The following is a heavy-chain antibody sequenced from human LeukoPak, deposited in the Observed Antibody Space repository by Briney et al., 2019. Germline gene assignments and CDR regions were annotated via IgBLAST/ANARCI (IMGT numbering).Heavy chain of an antibody. D-gene: IGHD3-22*01. V-gene: IGHV3-23*01. Sequence: GGSLRLSCAASGFTFSSYAMSWVRQAPGKVLEWVSSISGSGATTYYADSVKGRFTISRDNSKNTLYLQMNSLRAEDTAVYYCAKAVYYDSSGYYYFDYWGQGTLVTVSS. CDR3: AKAVYYDSSGYYYFDY. J-gene: IGHJ4*02. CDR1: GFTFSSYA. CDR2: ISGSGATT.